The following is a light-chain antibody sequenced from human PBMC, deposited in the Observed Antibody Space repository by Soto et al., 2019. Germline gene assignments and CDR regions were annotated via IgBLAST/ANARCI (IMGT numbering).Light chain of an antibody. Sequence: DIQMTQSPSTLSASVGDRVTITCRASQSISSWVAWYQQKPGKAPKLLIYKASSLESGVPSRFSGSGSGREFTLTISSLQPDDFATYYCQQYSSYPWTFGQGTKVEIK. CDR2: KAS. CDR3: QQYSSYPWT. CDR1: QSISSW. J-gene: IGKJ1*01. V-gene: IGKV1-5*03.